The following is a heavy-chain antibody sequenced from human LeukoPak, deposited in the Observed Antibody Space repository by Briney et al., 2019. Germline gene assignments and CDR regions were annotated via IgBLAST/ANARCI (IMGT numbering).Heavy chain of an antibody. D-gene: IGHD1-26*01. CDR2: IGSAGAT. Sequence: GGSLRLSCAASGFTFSNYDMHWVRHTTGKGPEWVSAIGSAGATYYPGSLKGRFTISRENAKNSLFLQMNSLRVGDTAVYFCARGGISAFMPDNWYFDLWGRGTLVTVSS. J-gene: IGHJ2*01. V-gene: IGHV3-13*01. CDR3: ARGGISAFMPDNWYFDL. CDR1: GFTFSNYD.